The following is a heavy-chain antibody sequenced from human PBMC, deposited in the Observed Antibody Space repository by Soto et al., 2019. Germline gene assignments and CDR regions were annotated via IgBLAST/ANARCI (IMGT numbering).Heavy chain of an antibody. Sequence: GASVKVSCKAAGGGNFRDYRTTWVRRAPGQGLEWMGGINPRVGSTSYAQKFQGRVTITGDTSTSTAYMELSSLSSEDTAVYYCGRVFAGNWNDDPSGGAFDLWGQGTKVTVSS. CDR2: INPRVGST. J-gene: IGHJ3*01. CDR3: GRVFAGNWNDDPSGGAFDL. D-gene: IGHD1-1*01. CDR1: GGGNFRDYR. V-gene: IGHV1-46*03.